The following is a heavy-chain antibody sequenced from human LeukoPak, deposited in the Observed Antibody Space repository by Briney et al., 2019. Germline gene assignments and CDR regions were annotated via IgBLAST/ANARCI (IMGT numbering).Heavy chain of an antibody. CDR3: ARDKRLEGAAEGMDV. V-gene: IGHV4-31*02. CDR1: GFTFSSYS. J-gene: IGHJ6*02. D-gene: IGHD3-3*01. Sequence: LRLSCAASGFTFSSYSMHWVRQHPGKGLEWIGYIYYSGSTYYNPSLKSRVTISVDTSKNQFSLKLSSVTAADTAVYYCARDKRLEGAAEGMDVWGQGTTVTVSS. CDR2: IYYSGST.